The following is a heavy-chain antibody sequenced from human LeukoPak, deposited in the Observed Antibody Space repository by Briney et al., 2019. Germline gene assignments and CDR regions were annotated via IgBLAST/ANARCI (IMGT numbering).Heavy chain of an antibody. CDR2: INPNSGGT. V-gene: IGHV1-2*02. D-gene: IGHD3-3*01. J-gene: IGHJ5*02. CDR3: ASSPYYYFWCGYYPEQYWFDL. CDR1: GYTFTGYY. Sequence: PGASVRLSCAASGYTFTGYYMHWVRQAPGQGLEWIGSINPNSGGTNYAQTLQGRVTMTRDTSINTVYMELNRLRSEDTVVYYCASSPYYYFWCGYYPEQYWFDLWGQGTLVTVSS.